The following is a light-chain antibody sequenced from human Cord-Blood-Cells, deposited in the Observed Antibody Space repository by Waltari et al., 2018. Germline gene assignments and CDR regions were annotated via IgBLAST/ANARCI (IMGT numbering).Light chain of an antibody. V-gene: IGLV3-1*01. J-gene: IGLJ1*01. Sequence: SYELTQPPSVSVSPGQTASITCPGDKLGDKYACWYQQKPGQSPVLVIYQDSKRPSGLPERFSGANSVSTATLTISGTQAMDEADYYCQAWDSSTYVFGTGTKVTVL. CDR3: QAWDSSTYV. CDR1: KLGDKY. CDR2: QDS.